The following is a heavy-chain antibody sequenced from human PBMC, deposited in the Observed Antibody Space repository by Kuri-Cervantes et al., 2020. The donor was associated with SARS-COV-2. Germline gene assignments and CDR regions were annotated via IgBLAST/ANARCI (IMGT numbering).Heavy chain of an antibody. CDR1: GGSISSSSYY. CDR2: IYHSGST. CDR3: ASVPYGSGSYAYYFDY. D-gene: IGHD3-10*01. Sequence: SETLSLTCTVSGGSISSSSYYWGWIRQPPGKGLEWIGSIYHSGSTYYNPSLKSRVTISVDTSKNQFSLKLSSVTAADTAVYYCASVPYGSGSYAYYFDYWGQGTLVTVSS. V-gene: IGHV4-39*07. J-gene: IGHJ4*02.